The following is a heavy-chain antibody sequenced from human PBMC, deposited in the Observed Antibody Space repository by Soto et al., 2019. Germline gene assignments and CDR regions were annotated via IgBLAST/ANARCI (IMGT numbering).Heavy chain of an antibody. CDR1: GGSISSGIFY. D-gene: IGHD2-2*02. V-gene: IGHV4-31*03. CDR3: ARGVDGIPYPFDY. J-gene: IGHJ5*01. CDR2: VSYNGST. Sequence: SETLSLTCFVSGGSISSGIFYWTWIRQHPGKGLEWIGYVSYNGSTFYNPSLESRVAMSADTSKNQFSLRLNSVTAADTAVYFCARGVDGIPYPFDYWGRRTPFTVCS.